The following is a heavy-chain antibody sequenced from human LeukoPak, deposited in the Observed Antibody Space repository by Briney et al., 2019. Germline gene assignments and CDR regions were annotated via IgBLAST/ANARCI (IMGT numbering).Heavy chain of an antibody. Sequence: SETLSLTCTVSGGSISSYYWSWIRQPPGKGLEWIGYISYSGSTNYNPSLKSRVTISVDTSKNQFSLRLTSVTAADTAVYYCARGGGYASGLAYWGQGTLVTVSS. CDR2: ISYSGST. J-gene: IGHJ4*02. D-gene: IGHD5-12*01. V-gene: IGHV4-59*01. CDR3: ARGGGYASGLAY. CDR1: GGSISSYY.